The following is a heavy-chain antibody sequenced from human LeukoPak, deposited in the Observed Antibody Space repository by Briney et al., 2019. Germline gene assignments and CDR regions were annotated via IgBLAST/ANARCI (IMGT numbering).Heavy chain of an antibody. CDR1: GFTFSSYG. V-gene: IGHV3-15*01. CDR3: ARVSSSSWWALDY. D-gene: IGHD6-13*01. Sequence: NPGGSLRLSCAASGFTFSSYGMHWVRQAPGKGLEWVGRIKSKYDGGTTDYAAPVKGRFTISRDDSKNTVYLQMNSLRAEDTAVYYCARVSSSSWWALDYWGQGTLVTVSS. CDR2: IKSKYDGGTT. J-gene: IGHJ4*02.